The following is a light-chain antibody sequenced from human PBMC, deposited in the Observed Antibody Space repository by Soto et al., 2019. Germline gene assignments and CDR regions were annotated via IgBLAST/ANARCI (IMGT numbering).Light chain of an antibody. CDR3: SSYAGSNLGV. CDR2: EVS. V-gene: IGLV2-8*01. J-gene: IGLJ1*01. Sequence: QPVLTKPPSASGSPVQGVSISCNGTSSDVGGYNYVSWYQQHPGKAPKLMIYEVSKRPSGVPDRFSGSKSGNTASLTVSGLQAEDEADYYCSSYAGSNLGVFGTGTKVTVL. CDR1: SSDVGGYNY.